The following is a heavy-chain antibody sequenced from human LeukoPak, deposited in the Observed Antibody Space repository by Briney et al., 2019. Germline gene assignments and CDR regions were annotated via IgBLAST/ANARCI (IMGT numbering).Heavy chain of an antibody. CDR2: INTNTGNP. V-gene: IGHV7-4-1*02. Sequence: ASVKVSSKASGYTFTSYAMNWVRQAPGQGLEWMGWINTNTGNPTYAQGFTGRFVFSLDTSVSTAYLQISSLKAEDTAVYYCARNDYDSSGDWFGAFDIWGQGTMVTVSS. CDR1: GYTFTSYA. D-gene: IGHD3-22*01. CDR3: ARNDYDSSGDWFGAFDI. J-gene: IGHJ3*02.